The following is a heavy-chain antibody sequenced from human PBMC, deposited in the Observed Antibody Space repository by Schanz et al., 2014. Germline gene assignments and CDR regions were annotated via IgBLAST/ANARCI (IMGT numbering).Heavy chain of an antibody. D-gene: IGHD6-19*01. CDR1: GDSISSGGYY. V-gene: IGHV4-31*03. J-gene: IGHJ5*02. CDR2: INQSGTT. Sequence: QVQLQESGPGLVKPSQTLSLTCTVSGDSISSGGYYWSWIRQHPGKGLEWIGEINQSGTTNYNPSLKSRVTMSVDTSKNQIPLKLRSVTAADTAVYYCARGHHPHGITVAARGFDPWGQGTLVTVSS. CDR3: ARGHHPHGITVAARGFDP.